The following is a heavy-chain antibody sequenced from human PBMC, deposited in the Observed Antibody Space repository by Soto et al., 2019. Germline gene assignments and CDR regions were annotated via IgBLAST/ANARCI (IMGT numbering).Heavy chain of an antibody. J-gene: IGHJ4*02. CDR2: IYYSGST. CDR1: GGSVSSGSYY. CDR3: ARMIGYSSGWHDLDY. V-gene: IGHV4-61*01. D-gene: IGHD6-19*01. Sequence: SETLSLTCTVSGGSVSSGSYYWSWIRQPPGKGLEWIGYIYYSGSTNYNASLQSRVTISVDTSKNQFSLKLSSVTAADTAVYYCARMIGYSSGWHDLDYWGQGTLVTVSS.